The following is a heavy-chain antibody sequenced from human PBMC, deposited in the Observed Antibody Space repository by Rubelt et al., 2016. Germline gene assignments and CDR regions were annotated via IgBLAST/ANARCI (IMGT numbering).Heavy chain of an antibody. CDR3: ARGDGHTPTFDY. V-gene: IGHV3-33*05. CDR2: ISYDGSNK. J-gene: IGHJ4*02. CDR1: SSYG. Sequence: SSYGMHWVRQAPGKGLEWVAVISYDGSNKYYADSVRGRFTISRDNSKNTLYLQMSGLRAEETAVYYCARGDGHTPTFDYWGQGTLVTVSS. D-gene: IGHD5-24*01.